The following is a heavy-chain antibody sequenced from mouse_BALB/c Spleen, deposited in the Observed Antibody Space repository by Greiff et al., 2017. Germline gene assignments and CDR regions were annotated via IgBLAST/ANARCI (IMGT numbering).Heavy chain of an antibody. J-gene: IGHJ4*01. CDR1: GFSLTSYG. CDR3: APSGDAYYAMDD. Sequence: QVRLKEPGPGLVAPSQSLSITCTVSGFSLTSYGVSWVRQPPGKGLEWLGVIWGDGSTNNHSALISRLSISKDNSKSQVILKLNRLQTDDTATYYCAPSGDAYYAMDDWGQGTSVTVSS. V-gene: IGHV2-3*01. CDR2: IWGDGST. D-gene: IGHD3-3*01.